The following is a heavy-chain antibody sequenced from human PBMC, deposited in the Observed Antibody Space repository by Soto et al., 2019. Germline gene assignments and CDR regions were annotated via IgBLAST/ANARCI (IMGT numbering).Heavy chain of an antibody. CDR2: IIPIFGTA. V-gene: IGHV1-69*01. CDR1: GGTFSSYA. J-gene: IGHJ4*02. CDR3: ARGLSDYGDSSYYFDY. D-gene: IGHD4-17*01. Sequence: VQLVQSGAEVKKPGSSVKVSCKASGGTFSSYAISWVRQAPGQGLEWRGGIIPIFGTANYAQKFQGRVTITADESTSTAYMELSSLRSEDTAVYYCARGLSDYGDSSYYFDYWGQGTLVTVSS.